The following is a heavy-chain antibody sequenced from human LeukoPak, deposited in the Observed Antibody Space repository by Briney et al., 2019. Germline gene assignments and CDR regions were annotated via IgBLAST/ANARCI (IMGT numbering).Heavy chain of an antibody. D-gene: IGHD5-18*01. CDR3: AIEMGYSYGSDY. V-gene: IGHV3-23*01. CDR1: GFTFSSHA. Sequence: GGSLRLSCAASGFTFSSHAMSWVRQAPGKGLEWVSAISGSGGSTYYADSVKGRFTISRDNSKNTLYLQMNSLRAEDTAVYYCAIEMGYSYGSDYWGQGTLVTVSS. J-gene: IGHJ4*02. CDR2: ISGSGGST.